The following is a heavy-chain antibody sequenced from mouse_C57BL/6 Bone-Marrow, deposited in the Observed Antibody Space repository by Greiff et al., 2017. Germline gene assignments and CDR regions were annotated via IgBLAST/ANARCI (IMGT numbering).Heavy chain of an antibody. V-gene: IGHV1-52*01. Sequence: VQLQQSGAELVRPGSSVKLSCKASGYTFTSYWMHWVKQRPIQGLEWIGNIDPSDSETHYNQKFKDKATLTVDKSSSTAYMQLSSLTSEDSAVYYCARGSNTYAMDYWGQGTSVTVSS. CDR2: IDPSDSET. J-gene: IGHJ4*01. CDR1: GYTFTSYW. CDR3: ARGSNTYAMDY. D-gene: IGHD1-1*01.